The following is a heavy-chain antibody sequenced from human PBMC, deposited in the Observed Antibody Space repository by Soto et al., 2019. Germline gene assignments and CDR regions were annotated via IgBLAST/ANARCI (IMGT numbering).Heavy chain of an antibody. CDR2: IFPSDSDT. Sequence: GESLKISCRTSGYRFTSYWIAWVRQMPGKGLEWMGIIFPSDSDTRYSPSFQGQVTISADRSTSTVFLQWASLKASDTAVYFCARKDKSGYFNWFDPWGQGTLGTVS. D-gene: IGHD3-22*01. CDR3: ARKDKSGYFNWFDP. V-gene: IGHV5-51*01. CDR1: GYRFTSYW. J-gene: IGHJ5*02.